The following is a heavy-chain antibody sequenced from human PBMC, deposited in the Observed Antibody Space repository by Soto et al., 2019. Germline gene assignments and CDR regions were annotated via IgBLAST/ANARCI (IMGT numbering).Heavy chain of an antibody. CDR3: AKGGGRGVGTTGLDY. D-gene: IGHD1-26*01. J-gene: IGHJ4*02. V-gene: IGHV3-23*01. Sequence: EVQLLESGGGLVQPGRSLRLSCAASRLTFSSYAMSWVRQAPGKGLVWVSGTSASGDSTYYADSVKGRFTISRDNSKNTLYMQMNSLRAEDTAVYYCAKGGGRGVGTTGLDYWGQGTLVTVSS. CDR2: TSASGDST. CDR1: RLTFSSYA.